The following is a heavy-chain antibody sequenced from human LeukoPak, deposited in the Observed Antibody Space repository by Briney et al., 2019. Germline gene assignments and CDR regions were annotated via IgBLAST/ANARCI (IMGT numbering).Heavy chain of an antibody. V-gene: IGHV3-48*01. CDR3: ARTYSSSIYYYYGMDV. D-gene: IGHD6-6*01. CDR1: GFTFSSYS. Sequence: GGSLRLSCAASGFTFSSYSMNWVRQAPGKGLEWVSYISSSSSTIYYADSVKGRFTISRDNAKNSLYLQMNSLRAEDTAVYYCARTYSSSIYYYYGMDVWGQGTTVTVSS. CDR2: ISSSSSTI. J-gene: IGHJ6*02.